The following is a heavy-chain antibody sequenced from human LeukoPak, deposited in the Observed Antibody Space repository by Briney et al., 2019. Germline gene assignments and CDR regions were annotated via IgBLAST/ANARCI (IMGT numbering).Heavy chain of an antibody. J-gene: IGHJ6*03. Sequence: SETLSLTCTVSGGSISSYYWSWIRQPPGKGLEWIGYIYYSGSTNYNPSLKSRVTISVDTSKNHFSLKLSSVTAADTAVYYCARTTEGGYAYDYFYYYYMDVWGKGTTVTISS. CDR2: IYYSGST. CDR3: ARTTEGGYAYDYFYYYYMDV. CDR1: GGSISSYY. D-gene: IGHD5-18*01. V-gene: IGHV4-59*01.